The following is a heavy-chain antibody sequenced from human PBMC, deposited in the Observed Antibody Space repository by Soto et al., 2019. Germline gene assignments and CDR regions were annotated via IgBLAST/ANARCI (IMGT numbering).Heavy chain of an antibody. J-gene: IGHJ4*02. CDR3: AKGSGYCLAGTCYRYFDY. Sequence: DVQLLESGAGLEQPGGSLRLSCAASGFTFSNYTMAWVRQAPGRGLEWVSIISTSGFTTFYADSVKGRFTISRDNSKDTVFLQMNSLRAEDTAVYYCAKGSGYCLAGTCYRYFDYWGQGNLVTVSS. D-gene: IGHD2-15*01. V-gene: IGHV3-23*01. CDR1: GFTFSNYT. CDR2: ISTSGFTT.